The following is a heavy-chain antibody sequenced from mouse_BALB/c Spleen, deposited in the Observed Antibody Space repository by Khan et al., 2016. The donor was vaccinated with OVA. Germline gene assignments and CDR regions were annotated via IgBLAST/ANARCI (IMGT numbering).Heavy chain of an antibody. V-gene: IGHV1-4*01. CDR2: INPSNGYT. CDR3: VRDGAYHRNDGWFAY. J-gene: IGHJ3*01. Sequence: QVQLQQSGAELARPGASVKMSCKASGYTFTSYTIHWIKLRPEQGLEWIGFINPSNGYTNYNQKFKDKATLTADKSSTTVYMQLSSLTSDDSAVYNCVRDGAYHRNDGWFAYWGQGTLVTVSA. CDR1: GYTFTSYT. D-gene: IGHD2-14*01.